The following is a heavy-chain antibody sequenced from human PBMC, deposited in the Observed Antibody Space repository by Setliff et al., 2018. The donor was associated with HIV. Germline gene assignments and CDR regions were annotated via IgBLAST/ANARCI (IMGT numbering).Heavy chain of an antibody. Sequence: SETLSLTCTVSGGSISSSSYYWGWIRQPPGKGLEWIGSIYYSGSTSYNPSLKSRVTISADASKNQFSLKLKSVTAADTAVYFCARHSPSDSWGQGTLVTVSS. CDR2: IYYSGST. V-gene: IGHV4-39*01. CDR1: GGSISSSSYY. J-gene: IGHJ5*01. CDR3: ARHSPSDS.